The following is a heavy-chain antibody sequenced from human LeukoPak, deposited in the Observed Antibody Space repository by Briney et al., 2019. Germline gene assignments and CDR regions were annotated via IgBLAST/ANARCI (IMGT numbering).Heavy chain of an antibody. CDR3: AREYCSSTSCSVDY. D-gene: IGHD2-2*01. CDR1: GFTVSSNY. V-gene: IGHV3-66*02. Sequence: GGSLRRSCAPYGFTVSSNYMSWLRQAPGKGLEGVSVIYSGGSTYYADSVKGRFTISRDNSKNTLYLQMNSLRAEDTAVYYCAREYCSSTSCSVDYWGQGTLVTVSP. J-gene: IGHJ4*02. CDR2: IYSGGST.